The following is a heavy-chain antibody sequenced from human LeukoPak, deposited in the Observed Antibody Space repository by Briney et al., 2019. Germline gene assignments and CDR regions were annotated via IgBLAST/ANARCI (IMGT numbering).Heavy chain of an antibody. Sequence: GRSLRLSCAASGFTFDDYAMHWVRQDPGKGLEGVSGISWNSGSIGYADSVKGRFTISRDNAKNSLYLQMNSLRAEDTAVYYCARDGSEYSDAVDYWGQGTLVTVSS. V-gene: IGHV3-9*01. CDR2: ISWNSGSI. D-gene: IGHD5-18*01. CDR3: ARDGSEYSDAVDY. J-gene: IGHJ4*02. CDR1: GFTFDDYA.